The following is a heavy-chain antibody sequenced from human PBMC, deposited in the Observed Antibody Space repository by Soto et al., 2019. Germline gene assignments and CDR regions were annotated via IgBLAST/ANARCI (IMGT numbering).Heavy chain of an antibody. D-gene: IGHD2-15*01. CDR2: ISGSGGST. Sequence: GGSLRLSCAASGFTFSSYAMSWVRQAPGKGLEWVSAISGSGGSTYYADSVKGRFTISRDNSKNTLYLQMNSLRAEDTAVYYCAKAAVVAEDYYYYYVAVWGKGTTVTVSS. J-gene: IGHJ6*03. CDR1: GFTFSSYA. V-gene: IGHV3-23*01. CDR3: AKAAVVAEDYYYYYVAV.